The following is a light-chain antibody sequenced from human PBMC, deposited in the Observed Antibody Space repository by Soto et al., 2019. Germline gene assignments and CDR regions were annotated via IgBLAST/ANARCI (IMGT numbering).Light chain of an antibody. CDR2: GVR. Sequence: QSALTQTRSVSGSPGRSLTISCIGTSSDVGAYNHVSWYQQHPGKAPRLMIYGVRKRPSGVPDRFSGSKSGNTASLTISGLQADDEADYYCSSYAGSSAIFGGGTKLTVL. V-gene: IGLV2-11*01. CDR3: SSYAGSSAI. J-gene: IGLJ2*01. CDR1: SSDVGAYNH.